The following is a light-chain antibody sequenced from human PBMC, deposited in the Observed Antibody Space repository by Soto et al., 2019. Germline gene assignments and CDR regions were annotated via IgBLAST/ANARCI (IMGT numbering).Light chain of an antibody. CDR3: AAWDDTLNAVV. CDR1: SSNIGTNA. Sequence: QSVLTQPPSASGTPGQRVTIYCSGSSSNIGTNAVNWYQQFPGAAPKLLIYHGSQRPSGVPGRFSGSKSGTSASLAIGGLQSEDEADYFCAAWDDTLNAVVFGGGTKLTVL. J-gene: IGLJ2*01. V-gene: IGLV1-44*01. CDR2: HGS.